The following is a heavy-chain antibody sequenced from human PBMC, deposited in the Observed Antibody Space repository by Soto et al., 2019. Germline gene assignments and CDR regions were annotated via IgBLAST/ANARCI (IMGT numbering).Heavy chain of an antibody. CDR3: ARDRGYRSGSFGS. Sequence: SETLSLTCIVSGGSISGYYWSWIRQPAGKELEWTGRIYSDGTTNYNPSLKGRGTMSVDTSKKQISLKLTSVTAADTAMYYCARDRGYRSGSFGSWGQGVLVTVAS. CDR1: GGSISGYY. D-gene: IGHD5-18*01. CDR2: IYSDGTT. V-gene: IGHV4-4*07. J-gene: IGHJ5*02.